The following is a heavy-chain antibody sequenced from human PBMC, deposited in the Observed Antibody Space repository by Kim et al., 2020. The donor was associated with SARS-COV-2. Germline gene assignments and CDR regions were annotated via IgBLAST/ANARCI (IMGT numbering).Heavy chain of an antibody. Sequence: SETLSLTCTVSGGSISSYYWSWIRQPPGKGLEWIGYIYYSGSTNYNPSLKSRVTISVDTSKNQFSLKLSSVTAADTAVYYCARGTVVQELLWFGELFPYYGMDVWGQGTTVTVSS. CDR1: GGSISSYY. CDR2: IYYSGST. CDR3: ARGTVVQELLWFGELFPYYGMDV. V-gene: IGHV4-59*01. D-gene: IGHD3-10*01. J-gene: IGHJ6*02.